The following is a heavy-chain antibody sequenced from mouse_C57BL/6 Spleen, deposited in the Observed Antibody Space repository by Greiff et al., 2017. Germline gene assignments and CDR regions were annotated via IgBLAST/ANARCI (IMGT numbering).Heavy chain of an antibody. CDR3: ARADYGSSSYYYAMDY. J-gene: IGHJ4*01. D-gene: IGHD1-1*01. CDR1: GFTFSDYY. CDR2: INYDGSST. Sequence: EVMLVESEGGLVQPGSSMKLSCTASGFTFSDYYMAWVRQVPEKGLEWVANINYDGSSTYYLDSLKSRFIISRDNAKNILYLQMSSLKSEDTATYYCARADYGSSSYYYAMDYWGQGTSVTVSS. V-gene: IGHV5-16*01.